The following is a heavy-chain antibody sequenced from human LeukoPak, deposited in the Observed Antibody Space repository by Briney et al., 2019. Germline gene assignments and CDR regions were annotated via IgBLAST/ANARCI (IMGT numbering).Heavy chain of an antibody. J-gene: IGHJ3*02. CDR1: GYTFTSYY. V-gene: IGHV1-18*04. D-gene: IGHD3-9*01. CDR2: ISAYNGNT. Sequence: ASVKVSCKASGYTFTSYYMHWVRQAPGQGLEWMGWISAYNGNTNYAQKLQGRVTMTTDTSTSTAYMELRSLRSDDTAVYYCARDFGWLSLDDAFDIWGQGTMVTVSS. CDR3: ARDFGWLSLDDAFDI.